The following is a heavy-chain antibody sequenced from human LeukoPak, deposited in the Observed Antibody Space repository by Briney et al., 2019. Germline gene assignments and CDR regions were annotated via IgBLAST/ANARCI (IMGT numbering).Heavy chain of an antibody. Sequence: GGSLRLSCAASGFTFSIYAMHWVRQAPGKGLEWVAVISYDGSNKYYADSVKGRFTISRDNSKNTLYLQMNSLRAEDTAVYYCARDRKVRGGRYYYGMDVWGQGTTVTVSS. CDR2: ISYDGSNK. CDR3: ARDRKVRGGRYYYGMDV. V-gene: IGHV3-30-3*01. D-gene: IGHD3-10*01. J-gene: IGHJ6*02. CDR1: GFTFSIYA.